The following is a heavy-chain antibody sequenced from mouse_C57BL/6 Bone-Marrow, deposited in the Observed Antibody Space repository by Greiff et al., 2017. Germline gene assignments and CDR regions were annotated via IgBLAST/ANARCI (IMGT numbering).Heavy chain of an antibody. V-gene: IGHV14-4*01. CDR2: IDPENGDT. CDR3: TTVTKEEDKGFAY. CDR1: GFNIKDDY. J-gene: IGHJ3*01. Sequence: VQLQQSGAELVRPGASVKLSCTASGFNIKDDYMHWVKQRPEQGLEWIGWIDPENGDTEYASKFQGKATITADTSSNTAYLQLSSLTSEDTAVYYCTTVTKEEDKGFAYWGQGTLVTVSA. D-gene: IGHD1-3*01.